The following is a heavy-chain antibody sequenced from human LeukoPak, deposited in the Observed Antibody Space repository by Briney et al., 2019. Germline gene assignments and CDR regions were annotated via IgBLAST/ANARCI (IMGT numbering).Heavy chain of an antibody. D-gene: IGHD5-24*01. Sequence: GGSLRLSCAASGFTVSRDYMSWVRQAPGKGLEWVANIKQDGSEKYYVDSVKGRFTISKDNAKNSLYLQMNSLRAEDTAVYYCARGQKRGPYYFDYWGQGTLVTVSS. V-gene: IGHV3-7*05. J-gene: IGHJ4*02. CDR2: IKQDGSEK. CDR1: GFTVSRDY. CDR3: ARGQKRGPYYFDY.